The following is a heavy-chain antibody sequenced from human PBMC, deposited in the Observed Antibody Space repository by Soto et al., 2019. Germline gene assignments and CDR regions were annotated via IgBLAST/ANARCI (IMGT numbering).Heavy chain of an antibody. CDR1: GGSISSGGYY. J-gene: IGHJ5*02. CDR3: ARGAAAEHQFVFVPAASRASDWFDH. D-gene: IGHD2-2*01. CDR2: IYYSGST. Sequence: SETLSLTCTVSGGSISSGGYYWSWIRQHPGKGLEWIGYIYYSGSTYYNPSLKSRVTISVDTSKNQFSLKLSSVTAADTAVYYCARGAAAEHQFVFVPAASRASDWFDHWGQGTLVTVSS. V-gene: IGHV4-31*03.